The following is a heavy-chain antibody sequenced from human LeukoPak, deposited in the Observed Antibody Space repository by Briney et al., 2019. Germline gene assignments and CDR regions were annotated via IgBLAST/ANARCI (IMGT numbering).Heavy chain of an antibody. Sequence: PGGSLRLSCAASGFTFSSYWMSWVRQAPGKGLEWVANIKQDGSEKYYVDSVKGRFTISRDNAKNSLYLQMNSLRAEDTAVYYCVRDGEYSHGIDFDYWGQGTLVTVSP. J-gene: IGHJ4*02. CDR1: GFTFSSYW. CDR3: VRDGEYSHGIDFDY. CDR2: IKQDGSEK. V-gene: IGHV3-7*01. D-gene: IGHD5-18*01.